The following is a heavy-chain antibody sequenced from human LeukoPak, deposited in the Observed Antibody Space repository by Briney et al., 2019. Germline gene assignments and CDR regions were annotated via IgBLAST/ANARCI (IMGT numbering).Heavy chain of an antibody. D-gene: IGHD3-9*01. J-gene: IGHJ4*02. V-gene: IGHV3-30*02. CDR3: TKDLGTEYNIFDY. CDR1: EFTFSAYA. CDR2: VRYGGNIK. Sequence: TGGSLRLSCAASEFTFSAYAMHWIRQAPGRGLEWVAFVRYGGNIKYYADSVKGRFTISRDNSKNTLYLQMNSLRSEDTAVYYCTKDLGTEYNIFDYWGQGTLVTVSS.